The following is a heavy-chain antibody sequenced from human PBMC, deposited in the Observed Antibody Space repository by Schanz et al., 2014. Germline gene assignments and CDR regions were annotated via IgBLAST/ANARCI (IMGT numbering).Heavy chain of an antibody. CDR3: AGTYCSSTSCYTGYYYMDV. CDR2: FIPILDVG. Sequence: VQLEQSGAEVKKPGSSVKVSCKASGGTFSSFGINWVRQARGQGLEWVGRFIPILDVGNYAQQFQGRVTFTADKSTSTAYMELSSLRSEDTAVYYCAGTYCSSTSCYTGYYYMDVWGKGTTVTVSS. V-gene: IGHV1-69*02. J-gene: IGHJ6*03. D-gene: IGHD2-2*02. CDR1: GGTFSSFG.